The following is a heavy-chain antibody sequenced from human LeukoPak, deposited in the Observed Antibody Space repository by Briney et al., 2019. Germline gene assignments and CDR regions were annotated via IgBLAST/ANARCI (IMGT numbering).Heavy chain of an antibody. CDR2: VYYSGST. D-gene: IGHD3-3*01. V-gene: IGHV4-59*01. Sequence: PSESLSLAQPVAAGSISSYYCSSIRQHPGEGLGWHGYVYYSGSTNYNPSLKSRVTISVDTSKTQFSLKLSSVTAADTAVYSYARGGDFWSGYGYYYYGMDVWGQGTTVTVSS. J-gene: IGHJ6*02. CDR3: ARGGDFWSGYGYYYYGMDV. CDR1: AGSISSYY.